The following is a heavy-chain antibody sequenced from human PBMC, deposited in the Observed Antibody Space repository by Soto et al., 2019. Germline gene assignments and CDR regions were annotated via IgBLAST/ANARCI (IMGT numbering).Heavy chain of an antibody. CDR1: GFTFSIYA. D-gene: IGHD2-15*01. Sequence: GGSLRLSCAASGFTFSIYAMTWVRQAPGKGLEWVSSVSFSGAGTYYADSVKGRFTISRDNSKNTLYLQMNSLRAEDTAVYYCATDCSGGSCYSKWGQGTLVTVSS. J-gene: IGHJ4*02. CDR2: VSFSGAGT. V-gene: IGHV3-23*01. CDR3: ATDCSGGSCYSK.